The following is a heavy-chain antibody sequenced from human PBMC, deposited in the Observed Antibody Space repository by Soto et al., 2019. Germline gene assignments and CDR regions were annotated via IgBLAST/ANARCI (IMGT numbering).Heavy chain of an antibody. Sequence: QVQLVQSGAEVKKPGASVRVSCRASGYTFSTYGIAWVRQAPGQGLEWMGRISVYNGFTHYAQKFRGRVTVTAETSTSTVYMELRSLTSGDTAVYYCAREFEGQSSRWPFDYWGQRTLVTVSS. D-gene: IGHD6-13*01. CDR3: AREFEGQSSRWPFDY. CDR2: ISVYNGFT. CDR1: GYTFSTYG. J-gene: IGHJ4*02. V-gene: IGHV1-18*01.